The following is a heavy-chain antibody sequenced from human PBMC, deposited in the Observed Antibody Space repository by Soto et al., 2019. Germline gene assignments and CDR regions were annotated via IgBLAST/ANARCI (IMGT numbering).Heavy chain of an antibody. Sequence: SQTLSLTCAISGDSVSSNSAAWNWIRQSQSRGLEWLGRTYYRSKWYNDYAVSVKSRITINPDTSKNQFSLQLTSVTPEDTAVYYCARGSWDDVSGHYYMDVWDKGTTVTVSS. CDR2: TYYRSKWYN. J-gene: IGHJ6*03. CDR1: GDSVSSNSAA. CDR3: ARGSWDDVSGHYYMDV. V-gene: IGHV6-1*01. D-gene: IGHD1-1*01.